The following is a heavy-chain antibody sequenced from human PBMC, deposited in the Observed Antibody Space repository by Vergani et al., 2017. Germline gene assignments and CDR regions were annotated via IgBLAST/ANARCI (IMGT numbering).Heavy chain of an antibody. V-gene: IGHV3-23*01. CDR2: ISGSGYST. D-gene: IGHD3-10*01. CDR1: GFIFSSYA. CDR3: AKDYYGSGPGQYNWFDP. Sequence: EVQLLESGGGLVQPGGSLRLSCAASGFIFSSYAMSWVRQAPGKGLEWVSTISGSGYSTYYADSVKGRFTISRDNSKNTLYLQMNSLRAEDTAVYYCAKDYYGSGPGQYNWFDPWGQGTLVTVSS. J-gene: IGHJ5*02.